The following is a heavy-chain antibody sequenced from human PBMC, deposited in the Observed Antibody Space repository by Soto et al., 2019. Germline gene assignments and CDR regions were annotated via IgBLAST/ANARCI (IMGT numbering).Heavy chain of an antibody. CDR3: ARGLIVVVPAAQDAFDI. CDR1: GFTFSSYS. D-gene: IGHD2-2*01. V-gene: IGHV3-21*01. CDR2: ISSSSSYI. J-gene: IGHJ3*02. Sequence: GGSLKLSCAASGFTFSSYSMNWVRQAPGKGLEWVSSISSSSSYIYYADSVKGRFTISRDNAKNSLYLQMNILRAEDTAVYYCARGLIVVVPAAQDAFDIWGQGTMVTVSS.